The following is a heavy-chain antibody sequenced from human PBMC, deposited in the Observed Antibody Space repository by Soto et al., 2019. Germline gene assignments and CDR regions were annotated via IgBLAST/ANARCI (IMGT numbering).Heavy chain of an antibody. V-gene: IGHV1-8*01. CDR1: GYTFTSYD. CDR3: ATENTSYGIDV. CDR2: MNPNSGNT. J-gene: IGHJ6*02. Sequence: QVQLVQSGAEVKKPGDSVKVSCKASGYTFTSYDVNWVRQATGQGLEWMGRMNPNSGNTGDAQKFQGRATMTSNTSTSTPYTQLTSLRSEHTAVYFCATENTSYGIDVWGQGTTVTASS. D-gene: IGHD2-2*02.